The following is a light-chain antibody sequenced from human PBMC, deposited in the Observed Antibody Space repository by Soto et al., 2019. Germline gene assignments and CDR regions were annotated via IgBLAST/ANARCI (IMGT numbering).Light chain of an antibody. CDR2: DNN. Sequence: QSVLTQPPSVSAAPGQKVTISCSGSSSNIGNNYVSWYQQLPGTAPKLLIYDNNKRPSGIPDRFSGSKSGTSATLGITGLQIGDEADYYCGTWDSSLSAVLFGGGTQLTVL. CDR1: SSNIGNNY. V-gene: IGLV1-51*01. CDR3: GTWDSSLSAVL. J-gene: IGLJ2*01.